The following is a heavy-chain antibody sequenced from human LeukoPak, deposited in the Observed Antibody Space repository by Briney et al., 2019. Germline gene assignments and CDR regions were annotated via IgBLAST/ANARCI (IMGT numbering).Heavy chain of an antibody. Sequence: PSETLSLTCAVYGGSFSGYYWSWFRQPPGKGLEWIGEINHSGSTNYNPSLKSRVTISVDTSKNQFSLKLSSVTAADTAVYYCARAPRVLDAFDIWGQGTMVTVSS. V-gene: IGHV4-34*01. J-gene: IGHJ3*02. CDR1: GGSFSGYY. CDR2: INHSGST. D-gene: IGHD1-1*01. CDR3: ARAPRVLDAFDI.